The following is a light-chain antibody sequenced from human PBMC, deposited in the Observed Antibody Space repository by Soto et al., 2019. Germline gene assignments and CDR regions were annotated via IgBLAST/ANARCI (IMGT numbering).Light chain of an antibody. J-gene: IGKJ2*01. V-gene: IGKV1-6*01. CDR1: QGIGND. CDR3: LEDYNYPYT. Sequence: AIQMTQSPSSLSASVGDRVTITCRASQGIGNDLGWYQQTPGKAPKLLIYAVSSLQRGVPLRLGGRRSGTDFTLTISSLQPEDSATYFCLEDYNYPYTFGQGTKLEIK. CDR2: AVS.